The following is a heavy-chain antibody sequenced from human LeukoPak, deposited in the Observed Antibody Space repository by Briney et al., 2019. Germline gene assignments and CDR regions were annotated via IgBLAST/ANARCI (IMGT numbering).Heavy chain of an antibody. CDR3: ARDGASSGSLNDAFDF. J-gene: IGHJ3*01. Sequence: GGSLRLSCAASEFTFSSYEMNWVRQAPGKGLEWVSYISRGGNTIYYADSVKGRFTISRDNAKSSLFLQMDSLRTEDTAVYYCARDGASSGSLNDAFDFWGQGTMVTVSS. D-gene: IGHD1-26*01. CDR2: ISRGGNTI. V-gene: IGHV3-48*03. CDR1: EFTFSSYE.